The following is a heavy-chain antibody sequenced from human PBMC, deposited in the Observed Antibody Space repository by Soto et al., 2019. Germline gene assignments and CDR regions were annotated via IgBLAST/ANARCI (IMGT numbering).Heavy chain of an antibody. CDR2: INPKSGGT. D-gene: IGHD2-8*01. Sequence: QVQLVQSGAEVKKPGASVKVSCKASGYSFTDYHIHWVRQAPGQGLEWLGRINPKSGGTSTAQKFQGWVTMTTDTSISTASMELTRLTSDDTAIYYCARGDATDCSNGVCSFFYHHDMAVGGQGPTATVSS. CDR3: ARGDATDCSNGVCSFFYHHDMAV. V-gene: IGHV1-2*04. J-gene: IGHJ6*02. CDR1: GYSFTDYH.